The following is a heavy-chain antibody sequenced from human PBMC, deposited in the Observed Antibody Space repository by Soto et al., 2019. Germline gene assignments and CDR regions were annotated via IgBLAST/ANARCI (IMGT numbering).Heavy chain of an antibody. CDR3: ARVKGQQLARKSWDY. CDR2: ISSSSSTI. Sequence: PGGSLRLSCAASGFTFSSYSMNWVRQAPGRGLEWVSYISSSSSTIYYADSVKGRFTISRDNAKNSLYLQMNSLRAEDTAVYYCARVKGQQLARKSWDYWGQGTLVTVSS. D-gene: IGHD6-13*01. V-gene: IGHV3-48*01. J-gene: IGHJ4*02. CDR1: GFTFSSYS.